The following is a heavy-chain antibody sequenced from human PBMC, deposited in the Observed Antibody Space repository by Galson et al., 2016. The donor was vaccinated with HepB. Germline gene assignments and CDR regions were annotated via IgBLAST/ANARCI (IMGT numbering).Heavy chain of an antibody. V-gene: IGHV1-18*01. CDR2: ISGYNGNI. Sequence: SVKVSCKASGYTLTSYGISWVRQAPGQGLERMGWISGYNGNINYAQKLQGRVTMTTDTSTSTAYMELRSLRSDDTAVYYCARSQRFLEWLLIYGMDVWGQGTTVTVSS. J-gene: IGHJ6*02. CDR1: GYTLTSYG. CDR3: ARSQRFLEWLLIYGMDV. D-gene: IGHD3-3*01.